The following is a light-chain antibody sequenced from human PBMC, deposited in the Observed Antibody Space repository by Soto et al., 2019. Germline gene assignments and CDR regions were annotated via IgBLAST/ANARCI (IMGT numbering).Light chain of an antibody. V-gene: IGLV1-44*01. CDR1: SSNIGSNT. Sequence: QSVLTQPPSASGTPGQRVTISCSGSSSNIGSNTVNWYQQLPGTAPKLLIYSNNQRPSGVPDRFSGSKSGTSASLAISGLQSEDEADYYCAAWDDSLNAWVFGGGTKVTDL. J-gene: IGLJ3*02. CDR2: SNN. CDR3: AAWDDSLNAWV.